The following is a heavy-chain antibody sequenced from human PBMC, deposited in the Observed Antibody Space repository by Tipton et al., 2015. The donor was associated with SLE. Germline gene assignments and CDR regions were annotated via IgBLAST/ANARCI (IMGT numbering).Heavy chain of an antibody. CDR2: IYHSGST. D-gene: IGHD1-1*01. Sequence: TLSLTCAVSGYSISSGYYWGWIRQPPGKGLEWIGSIYHSGSTYYNPSLKSRVTISVDTSKNQFSLKLSSVTAADTAVYYCARGNDYYYYYGMDVWGQGTTVTVSS. V-gene: IGHV4-38-2*01. CDR1: GYSISSGYY. CDR3: ARGNDYYYYYGMDV. J-gene: IGHJ6*02.